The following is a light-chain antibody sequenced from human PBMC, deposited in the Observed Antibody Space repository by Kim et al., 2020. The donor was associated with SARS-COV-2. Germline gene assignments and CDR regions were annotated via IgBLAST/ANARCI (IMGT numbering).Light chain of an antibody. CDR1: RSFFGTNI. J-gene: IGLJ1*01. Sequence: QSVLTQPPSTSGTPGQTVTISCSGSRSFFGTNIVSWYQKLPGTAPKLLVFSDNQRPSGVPDRFSASESDTSATLALSGLRPEDEADYYCAAWDAGLSLYVFGTGTKVTVL. CDR2: SDN. CDR3: AAWDAGLSLYV. V-gene: IGLV1-44*01.